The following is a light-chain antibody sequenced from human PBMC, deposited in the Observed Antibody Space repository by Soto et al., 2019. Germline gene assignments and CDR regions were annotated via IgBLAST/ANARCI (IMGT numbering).Light chain of an antibody. J-gene: IGKJ4*01. CDR2: GAS. CDR1: QSVDRNS. Sequence: ENVLTQSPGRLSLSVGERATLSCRASQSVDRNSIAWYQQPVGQPPRLLIYGASGRATGVPDKFSGRGSGTICPLTLERVEAQDSAVYHCQQYATSPLTFGGGTTLEIK. CDR3: QQYATSPLT. V-gene: IGKV3-20*01.